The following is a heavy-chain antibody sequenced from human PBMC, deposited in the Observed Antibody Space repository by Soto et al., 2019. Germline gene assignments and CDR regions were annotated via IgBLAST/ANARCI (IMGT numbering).Heavy chain of an antibody. CDR2: IKTKSEGGTT. V-gene: IGHV3-15*01. D-gene: IGHD6-13*01. CDR3: TSAITAPENY. CDR1: GFTFSNAW. J-gene: IGHJ4*02. Sequence: EVQLVESGGGLVKPGGSLRLSCAASGFTFSNAWMSWVRQAPGKGLEWVGRIKTKSEGGTTDYAAPVKGRFTISRDDSKNTLYLQMNSLKTEDTAVYYCTSAITAPENYWGQGTLVTVSS.